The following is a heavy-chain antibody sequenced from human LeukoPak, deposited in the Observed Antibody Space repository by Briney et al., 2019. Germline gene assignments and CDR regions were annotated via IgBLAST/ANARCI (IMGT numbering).Heavy chain of an antibody. D-gene: IGHD6-6*01. CDR1: GFTSSSYS. CDR2: ISSSSSAI. CDR3: AREYSSTSGRAFDI. V-gene: IGHV3-48*01. Sequence: PGGSLRLSCAASGFTSSSYSMNWVRQAPGKGLEWVSYISSSSSAIYYADSVKGRFTISRDNAKNSLLLQMNSLRADDTAVYYCAREYSSTSGRAFDIWGQGTMVTVSS. J-gene: IGHJ3*02.